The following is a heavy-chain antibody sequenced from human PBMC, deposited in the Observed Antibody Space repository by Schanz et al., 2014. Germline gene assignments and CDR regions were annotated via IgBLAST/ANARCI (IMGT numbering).Heavy chain of an antibody. CDR2: IYYSGST. D-gene: IGHD2-2*01. Sequence: QVQLQESGPGLVKPSETLSLTCTVSSASIRTYYWSWIRQPPGKGLEWIGYIYYSGSTTYNPSLKSRVTISVDTSKKQFSLNLSSVTAADTAGYYCARGRVVPAAPEFDYWGQGILVTVSS. J-gene: IGHJ4*02. V-gene: IGHV4-59*01. CDR1: SASIRTYY. CDR3: ARGRVVPAAPEFDY.